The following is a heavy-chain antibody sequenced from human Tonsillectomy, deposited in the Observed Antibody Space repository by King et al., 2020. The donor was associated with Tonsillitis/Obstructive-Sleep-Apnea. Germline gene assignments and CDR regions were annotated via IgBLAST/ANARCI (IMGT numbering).Heavy chain of an antibody. D-gene: IGHD5-24*01. CDR1: GDTFSSHA. CDR3: AHSREGYNPFYYYGMDV. V-gene: IGHV1-69*10. Sequence: QLVQSGADVKKPGSSVKVSCKASGDTFSSHAITWVRQAPGQGLEWMGGIIYNLGIANYAHKFQGRVTITADKFTSTTYMEVSRLRSEDTAVYYCAHSREGYNPFYYYGMDVWGQGTTVTVS. J-gene: IGHJ6*02. CDR2: IIYNLGIA.